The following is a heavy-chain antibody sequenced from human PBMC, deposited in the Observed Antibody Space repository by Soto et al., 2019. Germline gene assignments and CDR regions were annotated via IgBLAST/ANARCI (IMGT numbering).Heavy chain of an antibody. CDR1: GYTFSNYD. V-gene: IGHV1-8*01. CDR2: VNPNNGDT. D-gene: IGHD3-10*01. Sequence: QVQLVQSGAELKKPGASVKVSCKASGYTFSNYDMNWVRQATGQGPEWIGWVNPNNGDTGYAQEFQGRVPLTTDISTTTAYMELTSLRSEDTAIYYCAKVSGKGSAIDFDYWGQGTLITVSS. J-gene: IGHJ4*02. CDR3: AKVSGKGSAIDFDY.